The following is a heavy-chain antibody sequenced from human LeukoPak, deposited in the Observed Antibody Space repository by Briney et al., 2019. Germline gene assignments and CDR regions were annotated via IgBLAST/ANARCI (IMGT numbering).Heavy chain of an antibody. D-gene: IGHD3-22*01. CDR3: AREYYDSSGQFAY. V-gene: IGHV3-33*01. CDR1: GFTFSSYG. J-gene: IGHJ4*02. Sequence: GRSLRLSCATSGFTFSSYGMHWVRQAPGKGLEWVAVIWYDGSNKYYADSVKGRFAISRDNSKNTLYLQMNSLRAEDMAVYYCAREYYDSSGQFAYWGQGTLVTVSS. CDR2: IWYDGSNK.